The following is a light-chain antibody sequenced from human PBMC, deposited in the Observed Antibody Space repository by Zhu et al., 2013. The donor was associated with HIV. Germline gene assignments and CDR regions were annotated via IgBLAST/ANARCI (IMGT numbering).Light chain of an antibody. CDR1: QSISRY. Sequence: EIVLTQSPATLSLSSGERATLSCRASQSISRYLAWYQQRPGQAPRLLIYDSSKRATGIPARFSGSGSGTDFTLTISSLEPEDFAVYYCQQYGTIATWTFGQGTKVEVK. CDR3: QQYGTIATWT. J-gene: IGKJ1*01. V-gene: IGKV3-11*01. CDR2: DSS.